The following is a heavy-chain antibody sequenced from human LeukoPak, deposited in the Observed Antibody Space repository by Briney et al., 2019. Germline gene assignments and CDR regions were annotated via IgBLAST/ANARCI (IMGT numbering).Heavy chain of an antibody. CDR1: GYTFTSHY. CDR3: ARIIDCSSTSCPLGMDV. J-gene: IGHJ6*02. D-gene: IGHD2-2*01. Sequence: GASVKVSCKATGYTFTSHYMHWVRQAPGQGLEWMGIINPSGGSTSYAQKFQGRVTMTRDTSTSTVYMELSSLRSEDTAVYYCARIIDCSSTSCPLGMDVWGQGTTVTVSS. V-gene: IGHV1-46*01. CDR2: INPSGGST.